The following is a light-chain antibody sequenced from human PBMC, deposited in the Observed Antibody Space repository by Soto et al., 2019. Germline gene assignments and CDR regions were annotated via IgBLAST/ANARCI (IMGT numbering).Light chain of an antibody. Sequence: DIKSTQAPSSLSESVGDRVNITCRASQGFSNYLAWYQQKPGKVPKLLIYAASTLQSGVPSRFSGSGSGTDCTLTISSLQPEYVATYYCQKYNSAPLTFGGGTQVEIK. CDR3: QKYNSAPLT. CDR2: AAS. CDR1: QGFSNY. J-gene: IGKJ4*01. V-gene: IGKV1-27*01.